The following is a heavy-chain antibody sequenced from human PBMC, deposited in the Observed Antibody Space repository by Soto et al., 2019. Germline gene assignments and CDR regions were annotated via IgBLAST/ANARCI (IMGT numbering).Heavy chain of an antibody. CDR2: INHSGST. D-gene: IGHD6-19*01. J-gene: IGHJ4*02. CDR3: ARLYPPSIAVAVYDY. V-gene: IGHV4-34*01. CDR1: GGSFSGYY. Sequence: PSETLSLTCAVYGGSFSGYYWSWVRQPPGKGLEWIGEINHSGSTNYNPSLKSRVTISVDTSKNQFSLKLSSVTAADTAVYYCARLYPPSIAVAVYDYWGQGTLVTVSS.